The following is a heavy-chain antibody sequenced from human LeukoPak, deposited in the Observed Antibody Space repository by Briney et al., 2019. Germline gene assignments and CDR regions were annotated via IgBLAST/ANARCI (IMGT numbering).Heavy chain of an antibody. Sequence: SETLSLTCTVSGYSISSGYYWGWIRQPPGKGLEWIGSIYHSGSTYYNPSLKSRVTIPVDTSKNQFSLKLSSVTAADTAVYYCARDLSYYDILTGLDYWGQGTLVTVSS. D-gene: IGHD3-9*01. J-gene: IGHJ4*02. CDR2: IYHSGST. CDR3: ARDLSYYDILTGLDY. CDR1: GYSISSGYY. V-gene: IGHV4-38-2*02.